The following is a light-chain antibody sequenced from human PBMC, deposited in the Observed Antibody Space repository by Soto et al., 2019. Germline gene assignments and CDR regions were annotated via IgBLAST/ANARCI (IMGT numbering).Light chain of an antibody. CDR3: CSYTSSSTPWV. CDR2: DVS. CDR1: SSDVGGYNY. Sequence: SALTQPASVSGSPGQSITISCTGTSSDVGGYNYVSWYQQHPGKAPKLIIYDVSDRPPGISSRFSASKSGNTASLTISGLQAEDEADYYCCSYTSSSTPWVFGTGTKVTVL. J-gene: IGLJ1*01. V-gene: IGLV2-14*03.